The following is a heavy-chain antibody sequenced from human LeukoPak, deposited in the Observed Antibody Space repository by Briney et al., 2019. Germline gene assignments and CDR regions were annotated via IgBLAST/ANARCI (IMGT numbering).Heavy chain of an antibody. Sequence: GGSRRLSCAAYGFTFTNYWLTWVRQAPGKGLEWVANINQDGGTEYYVDSMKGRFTISRDNAKNLVYLQINSLRAEDTAVYFCARHALWRFDYWGQGALVTVSS. CDR1: GFTFTNYW. J-gene: IGHJ4*02. CDR2: INQDGGTE. V-gene: IGHV3-7*01. D-gene: IGHD1-1*01. CDR3: ARHALWRFDY.